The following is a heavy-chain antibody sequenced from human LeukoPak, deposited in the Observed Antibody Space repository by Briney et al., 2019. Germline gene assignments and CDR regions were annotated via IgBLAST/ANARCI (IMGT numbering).Heavy chain of an antibody. CDR2: IYYSGST. J-gene: IGHJ3*02. Sequence: SETLSLTCTVSGGSISSSSYSWGWIRQPPGKGLEWIGYIYYSGSTNYNPSLKSRVTISVDTSKNQLSLKLSSVTAADTAVYYCARASSRYCSGGSCYSPDDAFDIWGQGTMVTVSS. D-gene: IGHD2-15*01. CDR3: ARASSRYCSGGSCYSPDDAFDI. CDR1: GGSISSSSYS. V-gene: IGHV4-61*05.